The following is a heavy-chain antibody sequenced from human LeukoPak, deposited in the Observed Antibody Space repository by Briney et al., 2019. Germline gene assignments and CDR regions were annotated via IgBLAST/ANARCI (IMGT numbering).Heavy chain of an antibody. CDR2: IKQDGSEK. D-gene: IGHD3-10*01. Sequence: GGSLRLSCVASGFTFSSYWMSWVRQAPGKGLEWVANIKQDGSEKYYVDSVKGRFTISRDNAKNSLYLQMNSLRAEDTAVYYCARVGSGFFDYWGQGTLVTVSS. J-gene: IGHJ4*02. V-gene: IGHV3-7*01. CDR3: ARVGSGFFDY. CDR1: GFTFSSYW.